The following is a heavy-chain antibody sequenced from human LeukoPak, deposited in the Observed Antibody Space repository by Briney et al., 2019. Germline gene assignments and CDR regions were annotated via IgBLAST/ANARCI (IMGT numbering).Heavy chain of an antibody. CDR2: FSGGGGNT. Sequence: GGSLRLSCTASGFTFSTNAMGWVRQAPGKGLEWVSSFSGGGGNTYYADSVKGRFPISRDDSKNTLYLQMNSLRIEDTSVYYCAKGRGGSSYSSFDSWGQGALVTVSS. D-gene: IGHD2-15*01. CDR1: GFTFSTNA. J-gene: IGHJ4*02. CDR3: AKGRGGSSYSSFDS. V-gene: IGHV3-23*01.